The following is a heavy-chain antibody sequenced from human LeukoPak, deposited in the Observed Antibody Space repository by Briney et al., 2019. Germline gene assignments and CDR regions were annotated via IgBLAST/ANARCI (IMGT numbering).Heavy chain of an antibody. CDR1: GFTFDDYG. D-gene: IGHD2-2*01. CDR3: ARDYCSSTSFGCYYGMDV. J-gene: IGHJ6*02. V-gene: IGHV3-20*04. Sequence: PGGSLRLSSAASGFTFDDYGMSWVRQAPGKGLEWVSGINWNGGSTGYADYVKGRFTISRDNAKNSLYLQMNSLRAEDTALYYCARDYCSSTSFGCYYGMDVWGQGTTVTVSS. CDR2: INWNGGST.